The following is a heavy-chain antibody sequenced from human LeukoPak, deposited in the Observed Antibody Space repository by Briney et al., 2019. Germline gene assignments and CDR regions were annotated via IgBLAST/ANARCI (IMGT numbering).Heavy chain of an antibody. CDR1: GFTFSDYY. V-gene: IGHV3-11*06. J-gene: IGHJ4*02. CDR2: ISSSSSYT. CDR3: AKPPLLETVSTMY. Sequence: PGGSLRLSCAASGFTFSDYYMSWIRQAPGKGLEWVSYISSSSSYTNYADSVKGRFTISRDNAKNSLYLQMNSLRAEDTAVYYCAKPPLLETVSTMYWGQGTLVTVSS. D-gene: IGHD5/OR15-5a*01.